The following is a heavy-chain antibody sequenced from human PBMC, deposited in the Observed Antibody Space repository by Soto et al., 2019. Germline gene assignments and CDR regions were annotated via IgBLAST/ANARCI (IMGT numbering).Heavy chain of an antibody. Sequence: GGSLRLSCAASGFTFSSYAMHWVRQAPGKGLEWVAVISHDGSNKYYADSVKGRFTISRDNSKNTLYLQMNSLRAEDTAVYYCARTGYSSSWPQYNWFDPWGQGTLVTVSS. V-gene: IGHV3-30-3*01. J-gene: IGHJ5*02. CDR3: ARTGYSSSWPQYNWFDP. CDR1: GFTFSSYA. CDR2: ISHDGSNK. D-gene: IGHD6-13*01.